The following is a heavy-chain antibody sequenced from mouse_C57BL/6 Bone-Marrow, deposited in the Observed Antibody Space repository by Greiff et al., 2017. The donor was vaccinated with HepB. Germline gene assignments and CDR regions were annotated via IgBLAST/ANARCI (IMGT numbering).Heavy chain of an antibody. Sequence: QVQLQQPGAELVKPGASVKLSCKASGYTFTSYWMQWVKQRPGQGLEWIGELDPSDSYTNYNQKFKGKATLTVDTSSSTAYMQLSSLRSEDSAVYYCATYYGSPWYFDVWGTGTTVTVSS. D-gene: IGHD1-1*01. CDR3: ATYYGSPWYFDV. J-gene: IGHJ1*03. V-gene: IGHV1-50*01. CDR1: GYTFTSYW. CDR2: LDPSDSYT.